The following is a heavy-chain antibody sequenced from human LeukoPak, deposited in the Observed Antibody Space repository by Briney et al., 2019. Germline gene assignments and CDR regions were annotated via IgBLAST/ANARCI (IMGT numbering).Heavy chain of an antibody. CDR3: ARVSTAMVPMVDY. CDR1: GYSISSGYY. CDR2: IYHSGST. D-gene: IGHD5-18*01. J-gene: IGHJ4*02. Sequence: PSETLSLTCTVSGYSISSGYYWGWIRQPPGKGLEWIGSIYHSGSTYYNPSLKSRVTISVDTSKNQFSLKLSSVTAADTAVYYCARVSTAMVPMVDYWGQGTLVTVSS. V-gene: IGHV4-38-2*02.